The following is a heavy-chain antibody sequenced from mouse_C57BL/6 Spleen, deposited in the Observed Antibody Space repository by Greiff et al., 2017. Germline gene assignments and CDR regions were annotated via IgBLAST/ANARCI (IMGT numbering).Heavy chain of an antibody. Sequence: VQLQESGAELVRPGASVKLSCKASGYTFTDYYINWVQQRPGQGLEWIARIYPGSGNTYYNEKFKGKATLTAEKSSSTAYMQPSSLSSEDSAVYFCARQDYFDYWGQGTMLTVSS. CDR2: IYPGSGNT. CDR1: GYTFTDYY. J-gene: IGHJ2*01. V-gene: IGHV1-76*01. CDR3: ARQDYFDY.